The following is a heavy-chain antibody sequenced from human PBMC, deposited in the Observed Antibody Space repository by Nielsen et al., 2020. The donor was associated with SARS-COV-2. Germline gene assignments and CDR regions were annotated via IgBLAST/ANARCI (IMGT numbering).Heavy chain of an antibody. J-gene: IGHJ4*02. V-gene: IGHV3-7*01. CDR1: GFTFSSYW. D-gene: IGHD3-10*01. CDR3: ARWGRTSRGPFDY. CDR2: IKQDGSEK. Sequence: GESLKISCAASGFTFSSYWMSWVRQAPGKGLEWVANIKQDGSEKYYVDSVKGRFTISRDNAKNSLYLQMNSLRAEDTAVYYCARWGRTSRGPFDYWGQGTLVTVSS.